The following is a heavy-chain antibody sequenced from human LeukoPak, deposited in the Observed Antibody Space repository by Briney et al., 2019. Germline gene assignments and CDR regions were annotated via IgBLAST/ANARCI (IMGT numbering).Heavy chain of an antibody. J-gene: IGHJ6*03. CDR2: IYYSGKT. CDR3: ARHVGDTWNSNYYYSPYMDV. V-gene: IGHV4-39*01. CDR1: GGSISSSTYY. Sequence: SETLSLTCTVSGGSISSSTYYWGWIRQPPGKGLEWIGTIYYSGKTYYKSSLKSRITISVDTSKNQFSLRLASVTAADTALYYCARHVGDTWNSNYYYSPYMDVWGKGTTVTVSS. D-gene: IGHD1-7*01.